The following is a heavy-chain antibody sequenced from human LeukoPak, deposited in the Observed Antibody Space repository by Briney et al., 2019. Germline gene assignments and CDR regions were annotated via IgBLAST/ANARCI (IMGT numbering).Heavy chain of an antibody. V-gene: IGHV3-66*01. CDR2: INSGGST. CDR3: ARGDSSGYYFTEYFQH. Sequence: GGSLRLSCAASGFTVSSNYMSWVRQAPGKGLEWVSVINSGGSTYYADSVKGRFTISRDNSKNTLYLQMNSLRAEDTAVYYCARGDSSGYYFTEYFQHWGQGTLVTVSS. J-gene: IGHJ1*01. D-gene: IGHD3-22*01. CDR1: GFTVSSNY.